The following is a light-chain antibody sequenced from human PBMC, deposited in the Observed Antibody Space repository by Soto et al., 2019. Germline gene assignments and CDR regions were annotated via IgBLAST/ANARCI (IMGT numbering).Light chain of an antibody. V-gene: IGKV1-39*01. CDR1: QGVSAY. CDR2: AAS. CDR3: QQSYRTPHT. J-gene: IGKJ2*01. Sequence: DIQMTQSPSSLSASVGDRVTITCRASQGVSAYLRWYQQRQGRAPQLLIYAASNLLSGVPSRFSGSGSGTNVTLTISSLQPEDFATYYCQQSYRTPHTFGQGTKLETK.